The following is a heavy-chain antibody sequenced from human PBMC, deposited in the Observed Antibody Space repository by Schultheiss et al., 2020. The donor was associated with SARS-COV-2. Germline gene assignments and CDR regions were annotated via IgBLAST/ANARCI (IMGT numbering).Heavy chain of an antibody. V-gene: IGHV1-8*01. J-gene: IGHJ4*02. CDR2: INPNSGNT. CDR3: ARVDYGDLYYFDY. D-gene: IGHD4-17*01. Sequence: ASVKVSCKASGYTFTSYDINWVRQAPGQGLEWMGWINPNSGNTGFAQKFQGRLTMTMNTSINTAYMELSRLRSDDTAVYYCARVDYGDLYYFDYWGQGTLVTVSS. CDR1: GYTFTSYD.